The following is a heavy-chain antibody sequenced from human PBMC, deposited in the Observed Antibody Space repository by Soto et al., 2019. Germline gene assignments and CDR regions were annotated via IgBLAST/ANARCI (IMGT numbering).Heavy chain of an antibody. J-gene: IGHJ6*02. CDR3: TADTAMTRYGMDV. D-gene: IGHD5-18*01. CDR2: IRSKTNSYAT. CDR1: GFTFSGSA. V-gene: IGHV3-73*02. Sequence: EVQLVESGGGLVQPGGSLKLSCAASGFTFSGSARHWVRQASGKGLEWVGRIRSKTNSYATAYAASVKGRFTISRDDSKNMAYLQMNSLKSEDTAVYYCTADTAMTRYGMDVWGQGTTVTVSS.